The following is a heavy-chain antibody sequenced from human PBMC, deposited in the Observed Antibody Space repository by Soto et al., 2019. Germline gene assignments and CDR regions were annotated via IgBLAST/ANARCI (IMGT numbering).Heavy chain of an antibody. J-gene: IGHJ6*02. D-gene: IGHD3-10*01. CDR2: INSDGSST. Sequence: GGSLRLSCAASGFTFSSYWMHWVRQAPGKGLVWVSRINSDGSSTSYADSVKGRFTISRDNAKNTLYLQMSSLRAEDTAVYYCARDPKSGGMDVWGQGTTVTVSS. CDR1: GFTFSSYW. CDR3: ARDPKSGGMDV. V-gene: IGHV3-74*01.